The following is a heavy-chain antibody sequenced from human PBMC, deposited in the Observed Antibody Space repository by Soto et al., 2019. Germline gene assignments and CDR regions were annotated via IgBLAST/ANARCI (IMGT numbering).Heavy chain of an antibody. CDR2: IKQDGTDK. D-gene: IGHD6-25*01. V-gene: IGHV3-7*03. CDR3: ARQPPAPES. CDR1: GFTSSSYW. Sequence: GGSLRLSCAASGFTSSSYWMTWLRQAPGRGLECVANIKQDGTDKYYVDSVKGRFTISRDNTQNSLYLQMNSLRAEDTAVYYCARQPPAPESWGQGTLVTSPQ. J-gene: IGHJ5*02.